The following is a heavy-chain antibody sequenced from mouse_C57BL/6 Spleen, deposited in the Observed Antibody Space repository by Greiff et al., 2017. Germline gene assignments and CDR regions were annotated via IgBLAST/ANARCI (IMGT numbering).Heavy chain of an antibody. J-gene: IGHJ3*01. Sequence: EVMLVESGGDLVKPGGSLKLSCGASGFTFSSYGMSWVRQTPDKRLEWVATISSGGSYTYYPDSVKGRFTISRDNAKNTLYLQMSSLKSEDTAMYYCARHGGNETWFAYWGQGTLVTVSA. CDR1: GFTFSSYG. V-gene: IGHV5-6*01. CDR3: ARHGGNETWFAY. CDR2: ISSGGSYT. D-gene: IGHD1-1*02.